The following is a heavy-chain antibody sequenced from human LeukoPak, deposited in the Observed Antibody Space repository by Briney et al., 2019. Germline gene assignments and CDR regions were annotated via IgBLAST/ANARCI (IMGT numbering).Heavy chain of an antibody. CDR2: ISGSGGSR. J-gene: IGHJ6*01. CDR1: GXTFSS. CDR3: SRYISGDGMDV. Sequence: GGSLRLSCAASGXTFSSWVRQAPGKGLEWVSTISGSGGSRSYADSVKGRFTISRDNSKNTLYLQMNSLRAEDTAIYYCSRYISGDGMDVWGQGTTVTVSS. D-gene: IGHD7-27*01. V-gene: IGHV3-23*01.